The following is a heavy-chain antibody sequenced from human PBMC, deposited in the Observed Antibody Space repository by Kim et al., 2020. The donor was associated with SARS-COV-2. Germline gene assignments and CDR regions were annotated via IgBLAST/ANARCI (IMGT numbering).Heavy chain of an antibody. CDR2: FDPDDDET. CDR3: AAGSGVLPTMRGGPFDI. CDR1: GYTLTELS. D-gene: IGHD3-10*02. J-gene: IGHJ3*02. Sequence: ASVKVSCKVSGYTLTELSMHWVRQAPGKGLEWIGGFDPDDDETIYAQSFLGRVTMTEDTSTDTAYMELSTLRSEDTAVYYCAAGSGVLPTMRGGPFDIWGQGTMVTVSS. V-gene: IGHV1-24*01.